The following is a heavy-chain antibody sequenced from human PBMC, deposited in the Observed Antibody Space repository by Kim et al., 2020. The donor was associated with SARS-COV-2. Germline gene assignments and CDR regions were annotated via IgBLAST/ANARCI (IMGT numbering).Heavy chain of an antibody. CDR3: ARDARYSIDS. D-gene: IGHD4-4*01. V-gene: IGHV3-74*01. Sequence: SYADPVKGPFTSSRDNAKNTLYLQVNSLRVEDTAVYYCARDARYSIDSWGQGILVTVSS. J-gene: IGHJ4*02.